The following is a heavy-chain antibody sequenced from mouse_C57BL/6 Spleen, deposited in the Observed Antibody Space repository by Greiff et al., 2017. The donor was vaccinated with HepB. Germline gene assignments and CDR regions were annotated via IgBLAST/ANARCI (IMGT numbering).Heavy chain of an antibody. CDR2: IYPGDGDT. Sequence: QVHVKQSGPELVKPGASVKISCKASGYAFSSSWMNWVKQRPGKGLEWIGRIYPGDGDTNYNGKFKGKATLTADKSSSTAYMQLSSLTSEDSAVYFCARTGSPAWFAYWGQGTLVTVSA. CDR1: GYAFSSSW. CDR3: ARTGSPAWFAY. V-gene: IGHV1-82*01. J-gene: IGHJ3*01.